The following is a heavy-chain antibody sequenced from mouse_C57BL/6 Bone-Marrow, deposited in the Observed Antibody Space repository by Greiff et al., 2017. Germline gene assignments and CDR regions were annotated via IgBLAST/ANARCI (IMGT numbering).Heavy chain of an antibody. CDR1: GFTFSSYA. J-gene: IGHJ2*01. Sequence: EVKVEESGEGLVKPGGSLKLSCAASGFTFSSYAMSWVRQTPEKRLEWVAYISSGGDYIYYADTVKGRFTISRDNARNTLYLQMSSLKSEDTAMYYCTRVNYYSSSLDYWGQGTTLTVSS. CDR3: TRVNYYSSSLDY. CDR2: ISSGGDYI. V-gene: IGHV5-9-1*02. D-gene: IGHD1-1*01.